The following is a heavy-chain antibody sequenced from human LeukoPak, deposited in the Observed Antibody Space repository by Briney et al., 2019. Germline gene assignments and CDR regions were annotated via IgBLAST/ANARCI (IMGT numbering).Heavy chain of an antibody. CDR2: IYYSGST. V-gene: IGHV4-59*08. CDR1: GDSISSYY. Sequence: SETLSLTCSVSGDSISSYYWSWIRQPPGKGLEWIGYIYYSGSTNSNPSLKSRVTISVDTSKNQFSLKVNSVTAADTAVYYCARHRGWLQLSYFDYWGQGTLVTVSS. CDR3: ARHRGWLQLSYFDY. J-gene: IGHJ4*02. D-gene: IGHD5-24*01.